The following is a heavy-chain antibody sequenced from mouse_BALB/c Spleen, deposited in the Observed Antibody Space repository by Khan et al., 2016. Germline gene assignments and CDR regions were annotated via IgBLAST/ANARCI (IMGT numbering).Heavy chain of an antibody. D-gene: IGHD2-4*01. J-gene: IGHJ2*01. CDR1: GYTFTSYW. Sequence: QVQLQQPGAELARPGASVKLSCKASGYTFTSYWMQWVKQRPGQGLEWIGAIYPGDGDTRYTQKFKGKATLTADKSSSQAYMQLTSLASEDSAVYYCARGNSYYDYDYWGQGTTLTVSS. V-gene: IGHV1-87*01. CDR3: ARGNSYYDYDY. CDR2: IYPGDGDT.